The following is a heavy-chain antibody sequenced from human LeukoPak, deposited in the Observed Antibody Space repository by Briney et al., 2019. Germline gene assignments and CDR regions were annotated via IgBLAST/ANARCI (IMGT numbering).Heavy chain of an antibody. CDR3: AKAAAALYFDY. J-gene: IGHJ4*02. D-gene: IGHD2-2*01. CDR1: GFTFDDYA. CDR2: ISWNSGSI. V-gene: IGHV3-9*01. Sequence: GGSLRLSCAASGFTFDDYAMHWVRQAPGKGLEWVSGISWNSGSIGYADSVKGRFTISRDNAKNSLYLQMNSLRAEDTALYYCAKAAAALYFDYWGQGTLVTVSS.